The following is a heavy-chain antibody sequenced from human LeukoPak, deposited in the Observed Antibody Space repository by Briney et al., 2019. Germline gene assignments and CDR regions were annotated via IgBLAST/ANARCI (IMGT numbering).Heavy chain of an antibody. D-gene: IGHD6-19*01. J-gene: IGHJ4*02. Sequence: PGGSLRLSCAASGFTSTNFNINWVRQAPGKGLEWVSFVSSSGNYIYYADSVKGRFTISRDNAKNSLYLQMNSLRAEDTAVYYCARGDGGWFDYWGQGTLVTVSS. V-gene: IGHV3-21*01. CDR3: ARGDGGWFDY. CDR2: VSSSGNYI. CDR1: GFTSTNFN.